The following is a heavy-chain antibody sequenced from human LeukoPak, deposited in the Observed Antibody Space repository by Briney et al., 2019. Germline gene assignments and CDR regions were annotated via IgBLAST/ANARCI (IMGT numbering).Heavy chain of an antibody. Sequence: GGSLRLSCAASGFTFSSYWMSWVRQAPGKGLEWVANIKQDGSEKYYVDSVKGRFTISRDNAKNSLYLQMNSLRAEDTAVYYCAKRDDYGDYVLVGPFDYWGQGTLVTVSS. CDR1: GFTFSSYW. V-gene: IGHV3-7*03. CDR3: AKRDDYGDYVLVGPFDY. D-gene: IGHD4-17*01. CDR2: IKQDGSEK. J-gene: IGHJ4*02.